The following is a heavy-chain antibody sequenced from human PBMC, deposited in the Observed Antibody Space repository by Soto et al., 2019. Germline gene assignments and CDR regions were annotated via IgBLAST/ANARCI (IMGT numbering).Heavy chain of an antibody. CDR2: ISGSGGST. D-gene: IGHD2-15*01. Sequence: LRLSCAASGFTFSSYAMSWVRQAPGKGLEWVSAISGSGGSTYYADSVKGRFTISRDNSKNTLYLQMNSLRAEDTAVYYCAKDLIQGRYCSGGSCYSYYYYGMDVWGQGTTVTVSS. CDR3: AKDLIQGRYCSGGSCYSYYYYGMDV. V-gene: IGHV3-23*01. CDR1: GFTFSSYA. J-gene: IGHJ6*02.